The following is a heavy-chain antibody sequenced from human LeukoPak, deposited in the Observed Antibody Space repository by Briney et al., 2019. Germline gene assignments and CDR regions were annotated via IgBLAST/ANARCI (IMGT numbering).Heavy chain of an antibody. J-gene: IGHJ4*02. D-gene: IGHD1-1*01. CDR1: GFTFSSYW. CDR2: IKQDGSEK. CDR3: ARDANNWNDANDGGGTEVYYFDY. Sequence: GGSLRLSCAASGFTFSSYWMSWARQAPGKGLEWVANIKQDGSEKYYVDSVKGRFTISRDNAKNSLYLQMNSLRAEDTAVYYCARDANNWNDANDGGGTEVYYFDYWGQGTLVTVSS. V-gene: IGHV3-7*01.